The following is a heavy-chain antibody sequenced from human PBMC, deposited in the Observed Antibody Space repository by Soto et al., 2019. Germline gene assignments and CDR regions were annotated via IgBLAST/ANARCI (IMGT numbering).Heavy chain of an antibody. Sequence: ASVKVSCKASGGTFSSYAISWVRQAPGQGLEWMGWMNPNSGNTGYAQKFQGRVTMTRNTSISTAYMELSSLRSEDTAVYYCARVPAASYYYYYMDVWGKGTTVTVSS. CDR1: GGTFSSYA. D-gene: IGHD2-2*01. V-gene: IGHV1-8*02. CDR2: MNPNSGNT. CDR3: ARVPAASYYYYYMDV. J-gene: IGHJ6*03.